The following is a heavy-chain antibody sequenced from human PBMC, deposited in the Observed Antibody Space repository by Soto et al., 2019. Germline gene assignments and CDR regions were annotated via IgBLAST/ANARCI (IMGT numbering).Heavy chain of an antibody. D-gene: IGHD1-26*01. CDR1: GFTFSSYS. CDR2: ISGSGGST. Sequence: PGGSLRLSLAASGFTFSSYSMSWVRQAPGKGLEWVSAISGSGGSTYYADSVKGRFAISRDNSKNTLYLQMNSLRAEDTAVYYCAKEREYSGSPRDFDYWGQGTLVTVS. CDR3: AKEREYSGSPRDFDY. J-gene: IGHJ4*02. V-gene: IGHV3-23*01.